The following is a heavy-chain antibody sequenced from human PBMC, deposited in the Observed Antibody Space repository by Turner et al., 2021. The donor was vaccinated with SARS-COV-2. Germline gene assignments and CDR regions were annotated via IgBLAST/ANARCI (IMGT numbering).Heavy chain of an antibody. Sequence: QLQLQESGPGLVKPSETLSLTCTVSGGSISSSSYYWGWIRQPPGKGLEWIGSIYYSGRSYYSPSLESRVTISVDTSKNQFSLRLSSVTAADTAVYYCASAFFYDSSGYYDYFDHWGQGTLVTVSS. V-gene: IGHV4-39*01. J-gene: IGHJ4*02. D-gene: IGHD3-22*01. CDR2: IYYSGRS. CDR3: ASAFFYDSSGYYDYFDH. CDR1: GGSISSSSYY.